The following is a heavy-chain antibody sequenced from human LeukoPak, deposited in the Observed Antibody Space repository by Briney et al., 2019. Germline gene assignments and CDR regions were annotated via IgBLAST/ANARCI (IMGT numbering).Heavy chain of an antibody. D-gene: IGHD3-22*01. Sequence: GGSLRLSCAASGFTFDDYAIHWVRQAPGKGLEWVSGISWNSGSIGYADSVKGRFTISRDNAKNSLYLQMNSLRAEDTALYYCAKDNYYDSSGPFDYWGQGTLVTVSS. CDR2: ISWNSGSI. CDR3: AKDNYYDSSGPFDY. J-gene: IGHJ4*02. CDR1: GFTFDDYA. V-gene: IGHV3-9*01.